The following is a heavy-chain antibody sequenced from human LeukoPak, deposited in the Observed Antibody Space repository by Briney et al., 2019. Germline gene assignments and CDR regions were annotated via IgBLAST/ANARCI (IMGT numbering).Heavy chain of an antibody. Sequence: SETLSLTCAVYGGSFSGYYWSWIRQPPGKGLEWIGEINHSGSTNYNPSLKSRVTISVDTSKNQFSVKLSSVTAADTAVYYCARTENYIPEDWFDPWGQATLVTVSS. D-gene: IGHD5-24*01. CDR2: INHSGST. CDR1: GGSFSGYY. V-gene: IGHV4-34*01. J-gene: IGHJ5*02. CDR3: ARTENYIPEDWFDP.